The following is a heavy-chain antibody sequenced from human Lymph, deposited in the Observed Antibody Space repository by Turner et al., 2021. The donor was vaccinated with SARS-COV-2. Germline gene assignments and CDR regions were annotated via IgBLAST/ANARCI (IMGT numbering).Heavy chain of an antibody. V-gene: IGHV1-69*01. Sequence: QVQLVQSGAEVKKPGSSVKVPCKASGGTFSSSAISWVRQAPGQGLEWMGGIIPIFGTANYAQRFQGRVTMTADESTSTAYMELRSLRSEDTAVYYCARGDAYCSGGSCYRKGFDYWGQGTPVTVSS. J-gene: IGHJ4*02. D-gene: IGHD2-15*01. CDR1: GGTFSSSA. CDR3: ARGDAYCSGGSCYRKGFDY. CDR2: IIPIFGTA.